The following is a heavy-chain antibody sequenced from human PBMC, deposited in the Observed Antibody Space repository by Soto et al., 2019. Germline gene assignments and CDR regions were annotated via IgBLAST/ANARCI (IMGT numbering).Heavy chain of an antibody. CDR1: GGTFSSYA. Sequence: ASVKVSFKASGGTFSSYAISWVRQAPGQGLEWMGGIIPIFGTANYAQKFQGRVTITADESTSTAYMELSSLRSEDTAVYYCARDNSPDTAMVTFYFDYWGQGTLVTVSS. D-gene: IGHD5-18*01. J-gene: IGHJ4*02. CDR2: IIPIFGTA. V-gene: IGHV1-69*13. CDR3: ARDNSPDTAMVTFYFDY.